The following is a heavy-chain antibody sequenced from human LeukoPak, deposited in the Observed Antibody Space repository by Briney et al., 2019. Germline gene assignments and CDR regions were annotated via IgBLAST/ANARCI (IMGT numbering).Heavy chain of an antibody. CDR2: IYYSGST. J-gene: IGHJ5*02. Sequence: SETLSLTCTVSGGSISSSSYYWGWIRQPPGKGLEWIGSIYYSGSTYYNPSLKSRVTISVDTSKNQFSLKLSSVTAADTAVYYCARVYYDFWSGSHLFDPWXQGTLVTVSS. CDR3: ARVYYDFWSGSHLFDP. CDR1: GGSISSSSYY. V-gene: IGHV4-39*01. D-gene: IGHD3-3*01.